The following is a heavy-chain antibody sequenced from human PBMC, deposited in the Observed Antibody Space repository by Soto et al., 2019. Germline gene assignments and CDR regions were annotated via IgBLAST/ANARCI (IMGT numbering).Heavy chain of an antibody. CDR2: VTVTGGST. Sequence: PGGSLRLSCAASAISFNTYGVTWVRQAPGKGLEWVSTVTVTGGSTYYADSVKGRFTISRDRSNYTVSLLLNSLRVEDTAIYYCARQKSPEGWFDSWGQGTLVTVSS. J-gene: IGHJ5*01. CDR3: ARQKSPEGWFDS. V-gene: IGHV3-23*01. CDR1: AISFNTYG.